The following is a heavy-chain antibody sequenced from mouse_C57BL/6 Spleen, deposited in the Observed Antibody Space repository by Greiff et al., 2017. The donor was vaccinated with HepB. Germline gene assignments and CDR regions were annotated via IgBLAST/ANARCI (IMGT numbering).Heavy chain of an antibody. CDR3: TSYDYYAMDY. J-gene: IGHJ4*01. Sequence: EVQLVESGAELVRPGASVKLSCTASGFNIKDDYMHWVKQRPEQGLEWIGWIDPENGDTEYASKFQGKATITADTSSNTAYLQLSSLTSEDTAVYYCTSYDYYAMDYWGQGTSVTVSS. CDR2: IDPENGDT. D-gene: IGHD1-1*01. V-gene: IGHV14-4*01. CDR1: GFNIKDDY.